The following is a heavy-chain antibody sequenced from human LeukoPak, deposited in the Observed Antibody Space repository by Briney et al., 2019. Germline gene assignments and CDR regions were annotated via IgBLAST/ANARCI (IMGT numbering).Heavy chain of an antibody. V-gene: IGHV3-66*01. CDR3: ARTEGYYYDSSGYHGDY. D-gene: IGHD3-22*01. CDR2: IYSGGST. J-gene: IGHJ4*02. Sequence: GGSLRLSRAASGFTVSSNYMSWVRQAPGKGLEWVSVIYSGGSTYYADSAKGRFTISRDNSKNTLYLQMNSLRAEDTAVYYCARTEGYYYDSSGYHGDYWGQGTLVTVSS. CDR1: GFTVSSNY.